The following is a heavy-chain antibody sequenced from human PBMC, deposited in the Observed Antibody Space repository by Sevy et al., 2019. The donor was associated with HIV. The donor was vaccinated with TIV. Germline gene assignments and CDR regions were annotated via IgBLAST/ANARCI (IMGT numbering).Heavy chain of an antibody. CDR3: ARAQGVLLWFGEFPL. CDR2: ISYDGNDK. V-gene: IGHV3-30*04. J-gene: IGHJ4*02. CDR1: AFTFSSYA. D-gene: IGHD3-10*01. Sequence: GGSLRLSCAASAFTFSSYAMHWVRHAPGKGLEWVAVISYDGNDKDYADSVKGRFTISRDNSKNTLYLQMNSLRIEDTAVYYCARAQGVLLWFGEFPLWGPGTLVTISS.